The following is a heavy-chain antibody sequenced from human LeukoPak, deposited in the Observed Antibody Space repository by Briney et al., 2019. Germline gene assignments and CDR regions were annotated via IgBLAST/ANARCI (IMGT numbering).Heavy chain of an antibody. D-gene: IGHD6-19*01. Sequence: SETLSLTCAVYGGSFSGYYWSWIRQPPGKGLEWIGEINHSGSTNYNPSLKSRVTISVDTSKNQFSLKLSSVTAADTAVYYCASSGWYYFDYWGQGTLVTVSS. CDR2: INHSGST. J-gene: IGHJ4*02. V-gene: IGHV4-34*01. CDR1: GGSFSGYY. CDR3: ASSGWYYFDY.